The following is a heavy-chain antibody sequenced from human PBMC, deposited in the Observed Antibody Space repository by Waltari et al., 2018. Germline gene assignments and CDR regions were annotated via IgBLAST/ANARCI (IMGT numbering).Heavy chain of an antibody. Sequence: QVQLVQSGAEVKKPGSSVKVSCKTSGGSFTDYTFNWVRQAPGQGLEGMERIGPLVDIADDRQEVQGRATFTADTSTRTAYMTLRNLRSEDTAVYYCARADYYDSSGLDHWGPGTLVTVSS. CDR2: IGPLVDIA. V-gene: IGHV1-69*02. CDR1: GGSFTDYT. CDR3: ARADYYDSSGLDH. J-gene: IGHJ4*02. D-gene: IGHD3-22*01.